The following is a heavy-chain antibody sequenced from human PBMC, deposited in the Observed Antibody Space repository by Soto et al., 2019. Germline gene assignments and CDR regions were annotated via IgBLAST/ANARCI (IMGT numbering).Heavy chain of an antibody. V-gene: IGHV3-23*01. J-gene: IGHJ6*02. CDR3: AKELLAVAGHFKREDYYYGMDV. CDR1: GFTFSSYA. D-gene: IGHD6-19*01. Sequence: EVQLLESGGGLVQPGGSLRLSCAASGFTFSSYAMSWVRQAPGKGLEWVSAISGSGGSTYYADSVKGRFTLSRDNSKNTLYLQMNSLRADDTAVYYCAKELLAVAGHFKREDYYYGMDVWGQGTTVTVSS. CDR2: ISGSGGST.